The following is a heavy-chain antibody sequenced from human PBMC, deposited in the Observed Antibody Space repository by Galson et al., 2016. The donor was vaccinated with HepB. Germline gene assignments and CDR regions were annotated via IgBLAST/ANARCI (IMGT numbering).Heavy chain of an antibody. CDR1: GFSLSTSSVG. V-gene: IGHV2-5*02. Sequence: PALVKPTQTLTLTCTLSGFSLSTSSVGVGWIRQPPGKALEWLASIYWDDDKRYSSSLKHRLTIAKDTSKNEVVLMVANMDPVDTGTYYCARMGNSLSPRYFYYGMDVWGQGTTVIVSS. CDR2: IYWDDDK. D-gene: IGHD2/OR15-2a*01. CDR3: ARMGNSLSPRYFYYGMDV. J-gene: IGHJ6*02.